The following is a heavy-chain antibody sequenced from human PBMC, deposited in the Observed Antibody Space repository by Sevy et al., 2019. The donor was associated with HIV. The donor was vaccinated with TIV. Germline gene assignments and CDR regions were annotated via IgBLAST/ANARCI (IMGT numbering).Heavy chain of an antibody. CDR2: IIPILGTV. J-gene: IGHJ4*02. CDR1: GGTFSTYG. Sequence: ASVKVSCKASGGTFSTYGISWVRQAPGQGPEWMGGIIPILGTVNYAQKFQGRVTITADESTKTAYMELSSLRSEDTXXXXXXXXXXXXXYYFDYWGQETLVTVSS. V-gene: IGHV1-69*13. CDR3: XXXXXXXXYYFDY.